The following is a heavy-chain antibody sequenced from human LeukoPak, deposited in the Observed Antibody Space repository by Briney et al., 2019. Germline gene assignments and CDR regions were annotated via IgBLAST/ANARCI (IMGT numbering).Heavy chain of an antibody. Sequence: GRSLRPSCAASGFPFSSYWMHWVRQAPGKGLVWVARINNDGSSTSYADSVKGRFTISRDNAKNTLYLQMNSLRVEDTAVYYCARDPHGSGSYWGQGSLVTVSS. V-gene: IGHV3-74*01. J-gene: IGHJ4*02. CDR3: ARDPHGSGSY. CDR2: INNDGSST. CDR1: GFPFSSYW. D-gene: IGHD3-10*01.